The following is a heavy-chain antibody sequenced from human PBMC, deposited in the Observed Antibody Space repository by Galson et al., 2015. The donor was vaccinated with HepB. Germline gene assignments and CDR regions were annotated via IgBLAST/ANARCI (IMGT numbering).Heavy chain of an antibody. CDR3: ARDRVQWLTNNYYYGMDV. J-gene: IGHJ6*02. V-gene: IGHV3-33*08. CDR2: IWYDGSNK. D-gene: IGHD6-19*01. Sequence: SLRLSCAASRFTFSSYGMHWVRQAPGKGLEWVAVIWYDGSNKYYADSVKGRFTISRDNSKNTLYLQMNSLRAEDTAMYHCARDRVQWLTNNYYYGMDVWGQGTTVTVSS. CDR1: RFTFSSYG.